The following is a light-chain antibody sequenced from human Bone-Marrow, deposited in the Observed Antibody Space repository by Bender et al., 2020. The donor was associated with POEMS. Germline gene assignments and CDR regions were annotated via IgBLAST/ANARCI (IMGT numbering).Light chain of an antibody. CDR1: TSNIGGND. Sequence: QSILTQPPSKSGTPGQTVTISCSGGTSNIGGNDVSWYQQFPGTAPKLLIHRDNERPSGVPDRFSGSKSGTSASLAISGLQAEDEGDYYCQSYDNSLGGWVFGGGTKLTVL. CDR3: QSYDNSLGGWV. V-gene: IGLV1-47*01. CDR2: RDN. J-gene: IGLJ3*02.